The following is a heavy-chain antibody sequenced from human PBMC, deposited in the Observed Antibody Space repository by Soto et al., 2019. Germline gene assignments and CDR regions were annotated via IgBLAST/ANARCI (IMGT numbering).Heavy chain of an antibody. CDR2: IDPSDSYT. J-gene: IGHJ6*02. CDR3: ARLARPDCSGGSCYFPYYYYYYSMDV. CDR1: GYSFTSYW. D-gene: IGHD2-15*01. Sequence: GESLKISCKGSGYSFTSYWISWVRQMPGKGLEWMGRIDPSDSYTNYSPSFQGHVTISADKSISTAYLQRSSLKASDTAMYYCARLARPDCSGGSCYFPYYYYYYSMDVWGQGTTVTVSS. V-gene: IGHV5-10-1*01.